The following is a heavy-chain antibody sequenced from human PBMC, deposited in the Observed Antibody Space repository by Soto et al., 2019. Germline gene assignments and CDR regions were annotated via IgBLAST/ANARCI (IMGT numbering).Heavy chain of an antibody. CDR3: AIATSTAQEAFDI. CDR1: GGSFSGYY. D-gene: IGHD2-21*02. J-gene: IGHJ3*02. CDR2: INHSGST. Sequence: SETLSLTCAVYGGSFSGYYWSWIRQPPGKGLEWIGEINHSGSTNYNPSLKSRVTISVDTSKNQFSLKLSSVTAADTAVYYCAIATSTAQEAFDIWGQGTMVTVSS. V-gene: IGHV4-34*01.